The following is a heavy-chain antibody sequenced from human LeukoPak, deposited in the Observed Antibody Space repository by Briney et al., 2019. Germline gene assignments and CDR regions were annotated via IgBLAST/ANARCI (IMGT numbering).Heavy chain of an antibody. CDR2: VYRSGST. J-gene: IGHJ4*02. CDR1: GDPISRPGYS. Sequence: SHTLTLICAVSGDPISRPGYSGSWIWQPPGKGLVWIGYVYRSGSTYYSPSFKSRVTMSVDRSKIQFSLKVTSVTAADTAVYYCARGASWIDFWGPGTLVTVSS. CDR3: ARGASWIDF. D-gene: IGHD1-1*01. V-gene: IGHV4-30-2*01.